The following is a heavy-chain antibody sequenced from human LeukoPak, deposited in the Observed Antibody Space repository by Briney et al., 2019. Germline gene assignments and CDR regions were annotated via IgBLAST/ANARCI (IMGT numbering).Heavy chain of an antibody. D-gene: IGHD6-13*01. CDR2: IYPGDSDT. V-gene: IGHV5-51*01. CDR1: GYSFTSYW. CDR3: ARWEGIAAHGSGQPLKNAFDI. Sequence: GESLKISCKGSGYSFTSYWIGWVRQMPGKGLEWMGIIYPGDSDTRYSPSFQGQVTISADKSISTAYLQWSSLKASDTAMYYCARWEGIAAHGSGQPLKNAFDIWGQGTMVTVSS. J-gene: IGHJ3*02.